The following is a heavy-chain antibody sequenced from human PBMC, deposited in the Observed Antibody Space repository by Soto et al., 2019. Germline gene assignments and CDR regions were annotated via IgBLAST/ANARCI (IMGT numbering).Heavy chain of an antibody. J-gene: IGHJ6*02. CDR1: GGSISSINW. V-gene: IGHV4-4*02. D-gene: IGHD5-12*01. CDR2: IYHSGST. Sequence: SETLSLTCDVSGGSISSINWWSWVRQPPGKGLKWIGEIYHSGSTTYNPSLKSRVTISVDKSKNQFPLKLKSVTAADTAIYYCARGGGPDIAYGMDVWGQGTTVTVSS. CDR3: ARGGGPDIAYGMDV.